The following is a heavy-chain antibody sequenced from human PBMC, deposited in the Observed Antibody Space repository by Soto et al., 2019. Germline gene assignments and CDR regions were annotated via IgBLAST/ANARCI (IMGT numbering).Heavy chain of an antibody. CDR1: GFTFSSYA. Sequence: EVQLLESGGGLVQPGGSLRLSCAASGFTFSSYAMSWVRQAPGKGLEWVSAISGSGGSTYYADCVKGRFTISRDNSKNTLYLQVNSLRAEDTAVYYCAKESYYYDSSGYYYLPFDYWGQGTLVTVSS. CDR3: AKESYYYDSSGYYYLPFDY. V-gene: IGHV3-23*01. CDR2: ISGSGGST. D-gene: IGHD3-22*01. J-gene: IGHJ4*02.